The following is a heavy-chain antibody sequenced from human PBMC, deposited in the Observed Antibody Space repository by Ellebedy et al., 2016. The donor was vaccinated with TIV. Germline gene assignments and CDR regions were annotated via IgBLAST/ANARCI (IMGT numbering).Heavy chain of an antibody. Sequence: GGSLRLXXAASGLTFSGDWMTWMRQAPGTGLEWVANINGDGRAIQYADSVEGRFTISRDNAKKSLFLQMNSLRVEDTAMYYCSRNLGHYMLSDWGQGSLVTVSS. CDR2: INGDGRAI. V-gene: IGHV3-7*01. J-gene: IGHJ4*02. D-gene: IGHD2-8*01. CDR3: SRNLGHYMLSD. CDR1: GLTFSGDW.